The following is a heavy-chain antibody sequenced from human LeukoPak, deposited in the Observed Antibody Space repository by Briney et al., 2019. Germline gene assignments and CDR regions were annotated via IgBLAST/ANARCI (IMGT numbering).Heavy chain of an antibody. J-gene: IGHJ6*03. Sequence: GSLRLSCTASGFSFSTFWMNWVRQSPVKGLEWIGEINHSGNTNYNPSLRSRVSILVDTSKNQFSLRLSSVTAADTAVYYCARVRLELLEYYYYMDVWDKGATVTVSS. V-gene: IGHV4-34*01. CDR1: GFSFSTFW. CDR3: ARVRLELLEYYYYMDV. CDR2: INHSGNT. D-gene: IGHD1-7*01.